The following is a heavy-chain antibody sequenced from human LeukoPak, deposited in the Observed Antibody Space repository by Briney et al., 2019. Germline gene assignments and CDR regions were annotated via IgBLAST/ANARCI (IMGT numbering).Heavy chain of an antibody. Sequence: PGGSLRLSCAASGFTFSSYGMHWVRQAPGKGLEWVAFIRYDGSNKYYADSVKGRFTISRDNSKNTLYLQMNSLRAEDTAVYYCAKDTIQLFKFLYYYMDVWGKGTTVTVSS. V-gene: IGHV3-30*02. D-gene: IGHD5-18*01. CDR2: IRYDGSNK. J-gene: IGHJ6*03. CDR3: AKDTIQLFKFLYYYMDV. CDR1: GFTFSSYG.